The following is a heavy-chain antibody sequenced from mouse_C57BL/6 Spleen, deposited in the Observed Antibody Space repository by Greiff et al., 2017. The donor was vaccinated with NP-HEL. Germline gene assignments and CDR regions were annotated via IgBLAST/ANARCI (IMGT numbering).Heavy chain of an antibody. D-gene: IGHD3-1*01. J-gene: IGHJ4*01. CDR3: TRGGYDYAMDY. CDR1: GFTFSSYA. Sequence: EVMLVESGEGLVKPGGSLKLSCAASGFTFSSYAMSWVRQTPEKRLEWVAYISSGGDYIYYADTVKGRFTISRDNARNTLYLQMSSLKSEDTAMYYCTRGGYDYAMDYWGQGTSVTVSS. CDR2: ISSGGDYI. V-gene: IGHV5-9-1*02.